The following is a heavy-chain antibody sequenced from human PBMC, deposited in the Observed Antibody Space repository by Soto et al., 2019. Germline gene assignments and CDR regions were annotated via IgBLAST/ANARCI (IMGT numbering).Heavy chain of an antibody. V-gene: IGHV4-34*01. CDR3: AREGYCSSTSCYVLDY. J-gene: IGHJ4*02. CDR2: INHSGST. CDR1: GGSFRGYC. Sequence: SETLPLTCAVDGGSFRGYCWSWIRQPPGKGLEWIGEINHSGSTNYNPSLKSRVTISVDTSKNQFSLKLSSVTAADTAVYYCAREGYCSSTSCYVLDYWGQGTLVTVSS. D-gene: IGHD2-2*01.